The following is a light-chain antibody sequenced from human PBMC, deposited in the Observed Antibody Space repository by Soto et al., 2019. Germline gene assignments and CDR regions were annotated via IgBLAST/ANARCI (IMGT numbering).Light chain of an antibody. CDR2: GNS. Sequence: QPVLTQPPSVSGAPGQRVTISCTGSSSNIGAGYHVHWYQQLPGTAPKLLIYGNSNRPSGVPDRFSGSKSGTSASLAITGLQAEDEADYYCQSYDSSLSGSYVFGTGTKLTVL. CDR1: SSNIGAGYH. CDR3: QSYDSSLSGSYV. V-gene: IGLV1-40*01. J-gene: IGLJ1*01.